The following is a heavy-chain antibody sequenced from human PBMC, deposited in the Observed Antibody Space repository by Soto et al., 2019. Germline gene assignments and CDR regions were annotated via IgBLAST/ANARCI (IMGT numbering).Heavy chain of an antibody. D-gene: IGHD6-13*01. V-gene: IGHV4-4*02. CDR2: IYHSGST. J-gene: IGHJ5*02. CDR1: GGSISSINW. CDR3: GRASSSWYWFDP. Sequence: ETLSLTSAVSGGSISSINWWSWVRQPPGKGLEWIGEIYHSGSTNYNPSLKSRVTISVDKSKNQFSLKLSSVTAADTAVSYCGRASSSWYWFDPWGQGTPVPVSS.